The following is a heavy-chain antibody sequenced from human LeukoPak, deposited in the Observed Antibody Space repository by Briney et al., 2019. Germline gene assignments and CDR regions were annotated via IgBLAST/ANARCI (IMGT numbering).Heavy chain of an antibody. CDR3: ARDWRLLWPLSNYYYYMDV. V-gene: IGHV1-2*02. CDR1: GYTFTGYY. CDR2: INPNSGGT. D-gene: IGHD3-10*01. Sequence: AASVKVSCKASGYTFTGYYMHWVRQAPGQGLEWMGWINPNSGGTNYAQKFQGRVTMTRDTSISTAYMELSRLRSDDTAVYYCARDWRLLWPLSNYYYYMDVWGKGTTVTVSS. J-gene: IGHJ6*03.